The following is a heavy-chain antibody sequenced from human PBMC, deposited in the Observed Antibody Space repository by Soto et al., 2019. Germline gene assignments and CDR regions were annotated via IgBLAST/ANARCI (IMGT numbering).Heavy chain of an antibody. CDR2: ISSSSSYI. J-gene: IGHJ5*02. CDR3: ARDGAPYCGGDCYSGWFDP. Sequence: EVQLVESGGGLVQPGGSLTLSCAASGFTFSSYSLNWVRQAPGKGLEWVSSISSSSSYIYYADSVKGRFTISRDNAKNSLYLQMNSLRAEDTAVYYCARDGAPYCGGDCYSGWFDPWGQGTLVTVSS. D-gene: IGHD2-21*02. V-gene: IGHV3-21*01. CDR1: GFTFSSYS.